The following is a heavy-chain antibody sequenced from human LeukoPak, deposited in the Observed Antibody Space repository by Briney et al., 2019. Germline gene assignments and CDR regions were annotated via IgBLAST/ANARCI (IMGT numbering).Heavy chain of an antibody. CDR3: ARMHGALVDY. V-gene: IGHV4-59*01. D-gene: IGHD3-16*01. CDR2: IYYSGST. J-gene: IGHJ4*02. CDR1: GGSISSYY. Sequence: SETLSLTCTVSGGSISSYYWSWIRQPPGKGLEWIGYIYYSGSTNYNPSLKSRVTISVDTSKNQFSLKLSSVTAADTAVYYCARMHGALVDYWGQGTLVTVSS.